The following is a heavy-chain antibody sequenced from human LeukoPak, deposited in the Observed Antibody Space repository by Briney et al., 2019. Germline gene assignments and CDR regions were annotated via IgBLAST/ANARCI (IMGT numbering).Heavy chain of an antibody. Sequence: GGSLRLSCAASGFAFSSFDMLWVRQSPRKGLEWGARILKNGDTDSGASVEGRFTISRENAKSYVYLQMNSLRDGDTAVYYCARDRFGERTFEKWGQGTMVTVSS. D-gene: IGHD3-10*01. CDR2: ILKNGDT. CDR1: GFAFSSFD. CDR3: ARDRFGERTFEK. J-gene: IGHJ3*02. V-gene: IGHV3-13*01.